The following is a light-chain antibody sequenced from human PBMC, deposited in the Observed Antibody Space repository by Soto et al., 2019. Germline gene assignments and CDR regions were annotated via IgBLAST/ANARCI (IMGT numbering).Light chain of an antibody. CDR2: GAS. J-gene: IGKJ3*01. Sequence: DIQMTQSPSSLSASVGDRVTITCRASQGICTYLAWYRQKPGRVPNLLIYGASTLQSGVPSRFSGSGSGTDFTLTISGLQPEDVATYYCQKYYSVPFTFGHGTKVEI. V-gene: IGKV1-27*01. CDR3: QKYYSVPFT. CDR1: QGICTY.